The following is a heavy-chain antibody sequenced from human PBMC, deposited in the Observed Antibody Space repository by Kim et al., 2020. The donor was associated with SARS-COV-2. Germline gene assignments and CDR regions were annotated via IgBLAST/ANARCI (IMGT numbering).Heavy chain of an antibody. CDR2: ISYDGSNK. Sequence: GGSLRLSCAASGFTFSSYAMHWVRQAPGKGLEWVAVISYDGSNKYYADSVKGRFTISRDNSKNTLYLQMNSLRAEDTAVYYCARPPIPTYVGATPFDYWGQGTLVTVSS. CDR3: ARPPIPTYVGATPFDY. D-gene: IGHD1-26*01. J-gene: IGHJ4*02. CDR1: GFTFSSYA. V-gene: IGHV3-30*04.